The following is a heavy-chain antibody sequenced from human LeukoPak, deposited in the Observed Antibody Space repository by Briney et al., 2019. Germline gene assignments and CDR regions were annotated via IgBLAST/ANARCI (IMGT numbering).Heavy chain of an antibody. CDR3: ARGRDFTMVRGVIITTWFDP. V-gene: IGHV4-39*07. Sequence: SETLSLTCTVSGGSISSSSYYWGWIRQPPGKGLEWIGSIYYSGSTYYNPSLKSRVTISVDTSKNQFSLKLSSVTAADTAVYYCARGRDFTMVRGVIITTWFDPWGQGTLVTVSS. D-gene: IGHD3-10*01. CDR1: GGSISSSSYY. CDR2: IYYSGST. J-gene: IGHJ5*02.